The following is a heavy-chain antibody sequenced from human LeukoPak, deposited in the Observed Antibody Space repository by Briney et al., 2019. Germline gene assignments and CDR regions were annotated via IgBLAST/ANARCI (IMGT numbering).Heavy chain of an antibody. J-gene: IGHJ6*02. Sequence: GTSLRLSCAASGITFNAIHWVRQAPGKGLEWVALTWYDGRNKYYADSVKGRFTISIDNSKNTMYLQMNSLRPDDTAVYYCARTLVLAAAGKFSFAMDVWGQGTTVTVSS. CDR2: TWYDGRNK. D-gene: IGHD3-3*02. V-gene: IGHV3-33*01. CDR1: GITFNA. CDR3: ARTLVLAAAGKFSFAMDV.